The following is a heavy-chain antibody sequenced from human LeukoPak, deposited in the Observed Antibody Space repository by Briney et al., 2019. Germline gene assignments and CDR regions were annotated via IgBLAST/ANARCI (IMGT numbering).Heavy chain of an antibody. CDR1: GGTFSSYA. J-gene: IGHJ4*02. D-gene: IGHD5-18*01. Sequence: GSSVKVSCKASGGTFSSYAISWVRQAPGQGLEWMGGIIPIFGTANYAQKFQGRVTITTDESTSTAYMELSSLRSEDTAVYYCAGDVGGGYSYGSFDYWGQGTLVTVSS. CDR2: IIPIFGTA. V-gene: IGHV1-69*05. CDR3: AGDVGGGYSYGSFDY.